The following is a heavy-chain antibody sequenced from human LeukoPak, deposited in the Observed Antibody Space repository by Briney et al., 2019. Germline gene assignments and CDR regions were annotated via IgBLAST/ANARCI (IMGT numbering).Heavy chain of an antibody. J-gene: IGHJ4*02. Sequence: SVKVSCKASGGNFSSYAISWVRQAPGQGLEWMGGIIPIFGTANYAQKFQGRVTITADESTSTAYMELNSLRAEDTPVYYCVGRGGGVFDCWGQGTLVTVSS. CDR3: VGRGGGVFDC. V-gene: IGHV1-69*01. CDR1: GGNFSSYA. CDR2: IIPIFGTA. D-gene: IGHD3-10*01.